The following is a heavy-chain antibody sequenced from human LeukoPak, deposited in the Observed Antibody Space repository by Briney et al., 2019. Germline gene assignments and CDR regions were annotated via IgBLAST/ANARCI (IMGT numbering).Heavy chain of an antibody. J-gene: IGHJ4*02. Sequence: GGSLLLSCAASGFTFSSYAMSGVRRAPGKGLEWVSAISGSGGSTYYADSVKGRFTISRDNSKNTLYLQMNSLRAEDTAVYYCAKVQWLAPRVPPYYFDYWGQGTLVTVSS. CDR1: GFTFSSYA. CDR3: AKVQWLAPRVPPYYFDY. D-gene: IGHD6-19*01. CDR2: ISGSGGST. V-gene: IGHV3-23*01.